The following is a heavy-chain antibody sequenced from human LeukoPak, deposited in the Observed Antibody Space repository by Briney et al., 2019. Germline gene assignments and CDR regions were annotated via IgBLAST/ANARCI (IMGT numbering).Heavy chain of an antibody. CDR3: ARGLRFLEPNYYYYYMDV. D-gene: IGHD3-3*01. V-gene: IGHV1-8*02. Sequence: ASVKVSCKASGGTFSSYTISWVRQAPGQGLEWMGWMNPNSGNTGYAQKFQGRVTMTRNTSISTAYMELSSLRSEDTAVYYCARGLRFLEPNYYYYYMDVWGKGTTVTVSS. J-gene: IGHJ6*03. CDR2: MNPNSGNT. CDR1: GGTFSSYT.